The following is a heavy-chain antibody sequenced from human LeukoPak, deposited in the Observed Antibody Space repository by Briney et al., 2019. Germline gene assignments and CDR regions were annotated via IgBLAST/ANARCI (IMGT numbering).Heavy chain of an antibody. Sequence: GGSLRLSCEVFGFTVSPNYMSWVRQAPGKGLEWVSVIYRGGSTYYADSVRDRFIISRDNSKNTLYLQMNSLRAEDTAVYYCAGASCSGSSCYSGYFDYWGQGTLVTVSS. CDR3: AGASCSGSSCYSGYFDY. V-gene: IGHV3-53*01. D-gene: IGHD2-15*01. CDR1: GFTVSPNY. CDR2: IYRGGST. J-gene: IGHJ4*02.